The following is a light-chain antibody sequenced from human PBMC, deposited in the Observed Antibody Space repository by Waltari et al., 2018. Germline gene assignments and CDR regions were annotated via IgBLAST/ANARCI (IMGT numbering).Light chain of an antibody. CDR3: SSYSSRSTFHWM. J-gene: IGLJ3*02. CDR2: DVA. CDR1: NSAIGTYTF. Sequence: QSALTHPASVSGSPGQSPTISSPGSNSAIGTYTFVSWYQQRPGEAPKLIIYDVAERPSGVSDRFSASKSGNTASLTISGLQPEDEADYYCSSYSSRSTFHWMFGGGTKLTVL. V-gene: IGLV2-14*01.